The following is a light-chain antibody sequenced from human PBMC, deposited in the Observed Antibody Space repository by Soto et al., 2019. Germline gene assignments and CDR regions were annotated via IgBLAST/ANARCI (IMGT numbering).Light chain of an antibody. J-gene: IGKJ4*01. CDR2: ATS. V-gene: IGKV1-39*01. Sequence: DIQMAQSPSSLSASVGDRVTIACRASQSITKYVNWFQQKPGKAPKLLIYATSSLQSGVSSRFSGSGSGTDFNRTISSLQPEDFATYYCQQRYSAPLTFGGGTTEDIK. CDR3: QQRYSAPLT. CDR1: QSITKY.